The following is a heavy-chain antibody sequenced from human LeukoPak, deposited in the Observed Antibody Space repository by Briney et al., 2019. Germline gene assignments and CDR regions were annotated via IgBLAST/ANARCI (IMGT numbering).Heavy chain of an antibody. V-gene: IGHV3-7*01. CDR2: IKQDGSEK. D-gene: IGHD6-13*01. Sequence: PGGSLRLSCAASGFTFSSYWMSWVRQAPGKGLEWVANIKQDGSEKYYVDSVKGRFTISRDNAKNSLYLQMNSLRAEDTAVYYCARDRAEQQLVLDYWGQGTLVTVSS. J-gene: IGHJ4*02. CDR1: GFTFSSYW. CDR3: ARDRAEQQLVLDY.